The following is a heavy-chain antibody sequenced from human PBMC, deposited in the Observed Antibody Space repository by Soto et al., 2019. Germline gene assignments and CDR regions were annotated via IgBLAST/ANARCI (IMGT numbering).Heavy chain of an antibody. V-gene: IGHV1-46*03. Sequence: GASVKFSCKASGYTFTSYYMHWVRQAPGQVLECMVIINPSGGSTSDXXKFQGRVXXTRDTSTSTVXMELSXRRSEDTAVYYCARAYYYYYYGMDVWCQGTTVTVSS. CDR3: ARAYYYYYYGMDV. CDR1: GYTFTSYY. CDR2: INPSGGST. J-gene: IGHJ6*02. D-gene: IGHD3-16*01.